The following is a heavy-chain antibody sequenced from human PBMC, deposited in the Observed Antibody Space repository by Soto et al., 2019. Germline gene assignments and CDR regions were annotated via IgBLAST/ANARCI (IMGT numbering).Heavy chain of an antibody. CDR3: ARHQANSNYGYYYYYMDV. V-gene: IGHV5-51*01. J-gene: IGHJ6*03. CDR1: GYSYTSYW. CDR2: IYPGDSDT. Sequence: LTISCKGCGYSYTSYWTGWLRQMHGKGLEWMGIIYPGDSDTRYSPSFQGQVTISADKSISTAYLQWSSLKASDTAMYYCARHQANSNYGYYYYYMDVWGKGTTVTVSS. D-gene: IGHD4-4*01.